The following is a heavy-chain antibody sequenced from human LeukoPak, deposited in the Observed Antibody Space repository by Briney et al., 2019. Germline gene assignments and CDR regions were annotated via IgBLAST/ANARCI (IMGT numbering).Heavy chain of an antibody. CDR2: IYWDEDK. D-gene: IGHD3-10*01. CDR1: GVSLSTSGGG. V-gene: IGHV2-5*02. Sequence: SGATLVKPTQILTLTRTFSGVSLSTSGGGVGWIRQPPGKALEWLALIYWDEDKRYRPSLKSRLTITKDTPKNQVVITMTKMDPVDTTTYYCAHRLLWFGELLYQSFYYCGQGTLVTVSS. CDR3: AHRLLWFGELLYQSFYY. J-gene: IGHJ4*02.